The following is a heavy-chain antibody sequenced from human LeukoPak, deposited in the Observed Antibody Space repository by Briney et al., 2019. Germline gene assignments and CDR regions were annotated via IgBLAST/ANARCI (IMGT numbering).Heavy chain of an antibody. Sequence: SETLSLTCAVSGGSFSGYYWTWIRQPPGKGLEWIGEINHSGSANYNPSLMSRVTISLDTSKNHFSLNLSSVTAADTAVYYCARALPNWYIDYWGQGTLVTVSS. J-gene: IGHJ4*02. CDR1: GGSFSGYY. D-gene: IGHD1-1*01. V-gene: IGHV4-34*01. CDR2: INHSGSA. CDR3: ARALPNWYIDY.